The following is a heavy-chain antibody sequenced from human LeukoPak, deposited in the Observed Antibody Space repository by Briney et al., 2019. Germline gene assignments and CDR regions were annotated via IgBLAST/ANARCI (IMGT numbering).Heavy chain of an antibody. J-gene: IGHJ4*02. CDR1: GFTFSRYR. Sequence: GGSLRLSCAASGFTFSRYRMHWVRQAPGKGLVWVSRINRDGSSTDYADSVKGRFTISRDNAKNTVDLQTNSLRAEDTALYYCAKDFVRYNIQFDYWGQGALVTVSS. CDR2: INRDGSST. V-gene: IGHV3-74*01. D-gene: IGHD1-1*01. CDR3: AKDFVRYNIQFDY.